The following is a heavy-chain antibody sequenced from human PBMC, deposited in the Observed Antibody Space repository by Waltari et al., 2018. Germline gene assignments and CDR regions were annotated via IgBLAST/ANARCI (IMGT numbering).Heavy chain of an antibody. D-gene: IGHD4-17*01. CDR2: VFYTGTT. CDR3: ARENPYGHTYFYMDV. J-gene: IGHJ6*03. Sequence: QVQLQESGPRLMRPSETLSLTCAISGGSISSYYWSWVRRRPDKGLEWIGYVFYTGTTRSRPSLQSRVRIAVDRSKSQVSRTLTSVTAADTATYYCARENPYGHTYFYMDVWGKGTTVTVSS. V-gene: IGHV4-59*13. CDR1: GGSISSYY.